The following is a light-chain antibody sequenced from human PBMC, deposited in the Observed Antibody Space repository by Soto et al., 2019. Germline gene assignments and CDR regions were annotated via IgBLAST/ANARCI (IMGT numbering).Light chain of an antibody. CDR2: GAS. CDR1: QSVSSN. J-gene: IGKJ5*01. CDR3: QQYNSWPIT. V-gene: IGKV3D-15*01. Sequence: EIVLTQSPATLSSSPGERATLSCRASQSVSSNLAWYQQKPGQAPRLLIYGASTWGTGVPPRFTGSGSGTEFTLTISGLQSEDFAVYYCQQYNSWPITFGQGTRLEIK.